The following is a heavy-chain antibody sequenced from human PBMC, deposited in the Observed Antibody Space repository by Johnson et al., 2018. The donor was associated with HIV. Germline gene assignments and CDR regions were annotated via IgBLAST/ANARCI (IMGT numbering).Heavy chain of an antibody. D-gene: IGHD4-17*01. CDR2: IYSGGST. Sequence: EQLVESGGGLVQPGGSLRLSCAASGFTVSSNYMSWVRQGPGKGLEWVSVIYSGGSTYNADSVKGRFTISRDNSKNTLYLQLNSLRAEDTAVYYWARGTDYGPPNAFDIWGQGTMVTVSS. J-gene: IGHJ3*02. V-gene: IGHV3-66*01. CDR3: ARGTDYGPPNAFDI. CDR1: GFTVSSNY.